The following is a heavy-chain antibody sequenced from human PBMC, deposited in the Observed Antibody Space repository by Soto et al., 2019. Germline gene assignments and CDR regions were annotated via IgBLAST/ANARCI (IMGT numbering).Heavy chain of an antibody. J-gene: IGHJ4*02. V-gene: IGHV3-66*01. D-gene: IGHD3-10*01. CDR2: IYSGGST. CDR1: GFTVSSNY. Sequence: GGSLRLSCAASGFTVSSNYMSWVRQAPGKGLEWVSVIYSGGSTYYADSVKGRFTISRDNSKNTLYLQMNSLRAEDTAVYYCARDLISGSYSDYWGQGTLVTVSS. CDR3: ARDLISGSYSDY.